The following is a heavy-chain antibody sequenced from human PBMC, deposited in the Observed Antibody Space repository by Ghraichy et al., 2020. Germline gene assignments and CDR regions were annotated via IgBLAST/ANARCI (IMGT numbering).Heavy chain of an antibody. CDR1: GGSISSSSYY. D-gene: IGHD5-18*01. J-gene: IGHJ3*02. CDR2: IYYSGST. V-gene: IGHV4-39*01. Sequence: SQTLSLTCTVSGGSISSSSYYWGWIRQPPGKGLEWIGSIYYSGSTYYNPSLKSRVTISVDTSKNQFSLKLSSVTAADTAVYYCATQRRLRGYSYGLPKNAFDIWGQGTMVTVSS. CDR3: ATQRRLRGYSYGLPKNAFDI.